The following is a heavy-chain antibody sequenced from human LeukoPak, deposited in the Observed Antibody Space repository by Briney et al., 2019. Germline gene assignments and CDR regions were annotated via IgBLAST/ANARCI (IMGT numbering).Heavy chain of an antibody. CDR1: GYSLTSYW. Sequence: GGSLKIPCKGSGYSLTSYWFGWGRQMPGKGVEGMGISYPGNAETRSSSSFQGQVTISADKSISTAYLQWSSLKASDTAMYYCARLPVLEWLDTQYHHFMAVWGKGTTVTVYS. CDR3: ARLPVLEWLDTQYHHFMAV. J-gene: IGHJ6*03. CDR2: SYPGNAET. V-gene: IGHV5-51*01. D-gene: IGHD3-3*01.